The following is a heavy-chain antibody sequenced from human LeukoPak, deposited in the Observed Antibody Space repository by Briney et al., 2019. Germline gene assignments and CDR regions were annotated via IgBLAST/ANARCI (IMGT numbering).Heavy chain of an antibody. Sequence: PGGSLRLSCAASGFTFSTYPMSWVRQAPGKRLEWVSAISGSGGDTHYADSVKGRFTISRDNSKNKLYLQMNSRRAEDTALYYCATSSGWYPKYFDYWGQGTLVTVSS. CDR1: GFTFSTYP. J-gene: IGHJ4*02. D-gene: IGHD6-19*01. CDR3: ATSSGWYPKYFDY. V-gene: IGHV3-23*01. CDR2: ISGSGGDT.